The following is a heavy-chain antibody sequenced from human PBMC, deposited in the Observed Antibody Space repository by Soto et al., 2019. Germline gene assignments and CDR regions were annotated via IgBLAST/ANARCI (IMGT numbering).Heavy chain of an antibody. CDR1: GFTFSSYA. CDR3: AKQSQDSGSYSPVDY. V-gene: IGHV3-23*01. J-gene: IGHJ4*02. Sequence: EVQLLESGGGLVQPGGSLRLSCAASGFTFSSYAMSWVRQAPGKGLEWVSAISGSGGSTYYADSVKGRFTISRDNSKNTLYLQMNILRAEDTAVYYCAKQSQDSGSYSPVDYWGQGTLVTVSS. D-gene: IGHD1-26*01. CDR2: ISGSGGST.